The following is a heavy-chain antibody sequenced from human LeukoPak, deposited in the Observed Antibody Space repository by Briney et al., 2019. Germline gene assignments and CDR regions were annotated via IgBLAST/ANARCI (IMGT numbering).Heavy chain of an antibody. D-gene: IGHD3-22*01. V-gene: IGHV3-23*01. CDR2: IRGSGGST. CDR3: AKNYYDSSGYGFDF. J-gene: IGHJ4*02. Sequence: GGSLRLSCAASGFTFSSYAMSWVRQAPGKGLELVSAIRGSGGSTYYADSVKGRFTISRDNSKNTLYLQMSSLRAEDTAVYYCAKNYYDSSGYGFDFWGQGTLVTVSS. CDR1: GFTFSSYA.